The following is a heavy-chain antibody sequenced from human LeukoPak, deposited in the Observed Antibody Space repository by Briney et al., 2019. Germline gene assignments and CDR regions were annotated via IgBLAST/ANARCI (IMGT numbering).Heavy chain of an antibody. J-gene: IGHJ4*02. V-gene: IGHV1-46*01. CDR2: INPSGGST. CDR1: GYTFTSYY. CDR3: ARDFRDGSDYYYPFDY. D-gene: IGHD3-22*01. Sequence: ASVKVSCKASGYTFTSYYMHWVRQAPGQGLEWMGIINPSGGSTSYAQKFQGRVTMTRDMSTSTVYMELSSLRSEDTAVYYCARDFRDGSDYYYPFDYWGQGTLVTVSS.